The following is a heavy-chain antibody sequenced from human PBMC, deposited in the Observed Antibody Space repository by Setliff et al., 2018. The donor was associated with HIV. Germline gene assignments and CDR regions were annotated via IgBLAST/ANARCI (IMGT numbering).Heavy chain of an antibody. Sequence: LSLTCTVSGGSVTSYYWSWIRQSPEKGLEWIGYIYHTGITNYNPSLKSRLSTSMDTSKNQFSPTLSSVTAADTAIYFCMRDGSRTTGMTGYYYGVDVWGQGTTVTVSS. CDR2: IYHTGIT. CDR3: MRDGSRTTGMTGYYYGVDV. D-gene: IGHD1-1*01. V-gene: IGHV4-59*02. CDR1: GGSVTSYY. J-gene: IGHJ6*02.